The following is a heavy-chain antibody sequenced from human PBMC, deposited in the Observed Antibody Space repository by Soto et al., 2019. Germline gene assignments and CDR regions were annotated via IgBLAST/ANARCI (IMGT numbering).Heavy chain of an antibody. D-gene: IGHD6-19*01. CDR2: ISSSSSYI. CDR1: GFTFSSYS. CDR3: ARELGSRGWYNWFDP. J-gene: IGHJ5*02. Sequence: GGSLKLSCAASGFTFSSYSMNLVRQAPGKGLEWVSSISSSSSYIYYADSVKGRFTISGDNAKNSLYLQMNSLRAEDTAVYYCARELGSRGWYNWFDPWGQGTLVTVSS. V-gene: IGHV3-21*01.